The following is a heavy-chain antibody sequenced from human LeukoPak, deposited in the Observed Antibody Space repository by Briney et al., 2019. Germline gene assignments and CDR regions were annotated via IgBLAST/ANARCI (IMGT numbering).Heavy chain of an antibody. CDR2: ISYDGSNK. CDR1: GFTFSSYG. Sequence: GRSLRLSCAASGFTFSSYGMHWVRQAPGKGLEWVAVISYDGSNKYYADSVKGRFTISRDSSKNTLYLQMNSLRAEDTAVYYCAKDLRGYSGYDDYWGQGTLVTVSS. D-gene: IGHD5-12*01. CDR3: AKDLRGYSGYDDY. V-gene: IGHV3-30*18. J-gene: IGHJ4*02.